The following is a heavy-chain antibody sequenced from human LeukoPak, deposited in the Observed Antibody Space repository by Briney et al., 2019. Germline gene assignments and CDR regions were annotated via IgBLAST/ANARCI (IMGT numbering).Heavy chain of an antibody. V-gene: IGHV3-30*02. CDR1: GFTFSSYG. D-gene: IGHD6-6*01. Sequence: GGSLRLSCAASGFTFSSYGMHWVRQAPGKGLEWAAFIRYDGSNKYYADSVKGRFTISRDNSKNTLYLQMNSLRAEDTAVYYCARYSSSSFDYWGQGTLVTVSS. J-gene: IGHJ4*02. CDR3: ARYSSSSFDY. CDR2: IRYDGSNK.